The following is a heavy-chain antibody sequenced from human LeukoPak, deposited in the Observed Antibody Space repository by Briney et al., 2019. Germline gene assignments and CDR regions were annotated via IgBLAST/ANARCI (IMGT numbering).Heavy chain of an antibody. Sequence: ASVKVSCKASGYTFTSYGISWVRQAPGQGLEWLGWISAYNGNTNYAQKLQGRVTMTTDTSTSTAYMELRSLRSDDTAVYYCASLLSYYDFWSGYRGPDHAFDIWGQGTMVTVSS. CDR3: ASLLSYYDFWSGYRGPDHAFDI. CDR2: ISAYNGNT. V-gene: IGHV1-18*01. J-gene: IGHJ3*02. D-gene: IGHD3-3*01. CDR1: GYTFTSYG.